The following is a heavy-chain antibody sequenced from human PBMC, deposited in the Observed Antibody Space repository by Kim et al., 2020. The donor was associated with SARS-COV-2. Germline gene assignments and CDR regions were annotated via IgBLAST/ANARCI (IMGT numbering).Heavy chain of an antibody. Sequence: ASVKVSCKASGYTFTGHYMHWVRQAPGQGLEWMGWINPNSCGTNHAQKFQGRVTMTRDTSISTAYMELSRLRSDDTAVYYCSSNHRYSGSIVWGDAFDIWGQGTMVTVSS. CDR2: INPNSCGT. D-gene: IGHD1-26*01. V-gene: IGHV1-2*02. CDR3: SSNHRYSGSIVWGDAFDI. CDR1: GYTFTGHY. J-gene: IGHJ3*02.